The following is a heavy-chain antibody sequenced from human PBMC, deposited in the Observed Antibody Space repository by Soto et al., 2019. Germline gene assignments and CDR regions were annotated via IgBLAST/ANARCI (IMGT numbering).Heavy chain of an antibody. CDR1: GFTFSSYA. CDR2: ISGSGGST. D-gene: IGHD6-19*01. Sequence: PGGSLRLSCAASGFTFSSYAMSWVRQAPGKGLEWVSAISGSGGSTYYADSVKGRFTISRDNSKNTLYLQMNSLRAEDTAVYYCAKDKSEVIAVAGPPRGTLDPWGQGTLVTVSS. CDR3: AKDKSEVIAVAGPPRGTLDP. J-gene: IGHJ5*02. V-gene: IGHV3-23*01.